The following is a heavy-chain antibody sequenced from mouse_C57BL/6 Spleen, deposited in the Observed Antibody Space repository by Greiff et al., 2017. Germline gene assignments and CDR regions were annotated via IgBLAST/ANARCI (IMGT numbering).Heavy chain of an antibody. CDR1: GYTFTSYW. V-gene: IGHV1-64*01. CDR3: ARRDDYDGFAY. Sequence: QVQLQQPGAELVMPGASVKLSCKASGYTFTSYWMHWVKQRPGQGLEWIGMIHPNSGSTNYNEKFKSKATLTVDKSSSTAYMQLSSLTAEDSAVYYCARRDDYDGFAYWGQGTLVTVSA. J-gene: IGHJ3*01. D-gene: IGHD2-4*01. CDR2: IHPNSGST.